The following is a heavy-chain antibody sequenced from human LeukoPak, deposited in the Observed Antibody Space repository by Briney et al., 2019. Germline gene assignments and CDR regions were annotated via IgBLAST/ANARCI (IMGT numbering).Heavy chain of an antibody. CDR1: GFTFSSYA. J-gene: IGHJ4*02. CDR3: ASQTGTPHALDY. Sequence: PGGSLRLSCAASGFTFSSYAMSWVRQPPGKGLEGVSAMSGCDGSTYYADSVQGRFTLSSGNAKNTLYLQMNSLRAEDTAVYYCASQTGTPHALDYWGQGTLVTVSS. CDR2: MSGCDGST. D-gene: IGHD1-7*01. V-gene: IGHV3-23*01.